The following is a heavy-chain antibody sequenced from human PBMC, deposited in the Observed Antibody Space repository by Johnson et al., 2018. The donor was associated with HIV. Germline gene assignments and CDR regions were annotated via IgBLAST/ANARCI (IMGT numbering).Heavy chain of an antibody. J-gene: IGHJ3*02. V-gene: IGHV3-7*01. CDR1: GFTFSSYW. CDR3: ARESVALVAFDI. D-gene: IGHD6-13*01. CDR2: IKEDGSEK. Sequence: EQLVESGGGLVQPGRSLRLSCAASGFTFSSYWMSWVRQAPGKGLEWVANIKEDGSEKYYVDSVKGRFTISRDNAKNSLYLQMNSLRAEDTAVYYCARESVALVAFDIWGQGTMVTVSS.